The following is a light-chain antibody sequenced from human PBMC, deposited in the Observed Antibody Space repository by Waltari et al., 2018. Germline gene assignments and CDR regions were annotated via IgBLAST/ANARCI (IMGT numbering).Light chain of an antibody. Sequence: EMVITQSPATLSVSPGERATLSCRTSQFVSNSLAWYQQKPGQAPRLLISWASTRESGVPDRFSGSGSGTYFTLTISSLQAEDVAVYYCHQYYTTPRTFGQGTKLEIK. CDR1: QFVSNS. CDR2: WAS. CDR3: HQYYTTPRT. V-gene: IGKV3-15*01. J-gene: IGKJ2*01.